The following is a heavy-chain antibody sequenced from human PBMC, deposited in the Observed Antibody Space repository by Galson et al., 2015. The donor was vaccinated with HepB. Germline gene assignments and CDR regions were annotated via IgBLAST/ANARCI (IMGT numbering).Heavy chain of an antibody. CDR1: GYPFTNYA. Sequence: SVKVSCKASGYPFTNYAIHWVRQAPGQGLEWMGWINTNTGSPTYGQDFTRRFVFSLDTSASTTYLQISSLRAEDAALYFCARVDGRFPRATFSYFYYYGLDVWGQGTTVTVSS. CDR3: ARVDGRFPRATFSYFYYYGLDV. D-gene: IGHD2-15*01. J-gene: IGHJ6*02. CDR2: INTNTGSP. V-gene: IGHV7-4-1*02.